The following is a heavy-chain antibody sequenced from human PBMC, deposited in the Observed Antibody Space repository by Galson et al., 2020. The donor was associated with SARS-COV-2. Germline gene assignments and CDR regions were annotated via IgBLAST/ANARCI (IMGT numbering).Heavy chain of an antibody. V-gene: IGHV3-33*01. D-gene: IGHD5-12*01. CDR2: IWYDGSNK. CDR3: AREGIVATISAFDI. CDR1: GFTFSSYG. J-gene: IGHJ3*02. Sequence: GESLKISCAASGFTFSSYGMHWVRQAPGKGLEWVAVIWYDGSNKYYADSVKGRFTISRDNSKNTLYLQMNSLRAEDTAVYYCAREGIVATISAFDIWGQGTMVIVSS.